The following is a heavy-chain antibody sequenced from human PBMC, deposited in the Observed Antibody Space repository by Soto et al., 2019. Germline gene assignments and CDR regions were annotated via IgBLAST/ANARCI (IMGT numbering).Heavy chain of an antibody. J-gene: IGHJ6*02. D-gene: IGHD1-7*01. V-gene: IGHV3-33*01. CDR1: GFTFSSYG. CDR3: ARVGTGVTYYYYGMDV. Sequence: GGSLRLSCAASGFTFSSYGMHWVRQAPGKGLEWVAVIWYDGSNKYYADSVKGRFTISRDNSKNTLYLQMNSLRAEDTAVYYCARVGTGVTYYYYGMDVRGQGTTVTVSS. CDR2: IWYDGSNK.